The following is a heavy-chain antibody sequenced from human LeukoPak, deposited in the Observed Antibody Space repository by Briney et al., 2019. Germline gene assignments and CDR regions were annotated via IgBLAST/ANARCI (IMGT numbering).Heavy chain of an antibody. CDR2: ISSSSSYI. D-gene: IGHD4-17*01. CDR1: GFTFSSYS. J-gene: IGHJ4*02. V-gene: IGHV3-21*01. CDR3: ARDWGVDYGDYLFDY. Sequence: PGGSLRLSCAASGFTFSSYSMNWVRQAPGKGLEWVSSISSSSSYIYYADSVKGRFTISRDNAKNSLYLQMNSLRAEDTAVYYCARDWGVDYGDYLFDYWGQGTLVTVSS.